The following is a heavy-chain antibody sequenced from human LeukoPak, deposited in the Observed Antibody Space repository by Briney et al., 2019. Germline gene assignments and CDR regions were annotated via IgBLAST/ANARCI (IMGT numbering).Heavy chain of an antibody. CDR2: ISGSGGST. CDR3: AKDQYDSQGI. CDR1: GFTFSTYW. D-gene: IGHD3-16*01. V-gene: IGHV3-23*01. J-gene: IGHJ3*02. Sequence: GGSLRLSCAASGFTFSTYWMSWVRQAPGKGLEWVSAISGSGGSTYYADSVNGRFTSSRDNSKNTLYLQMNSLRAEDTAVYYCAKDQYDSQGIWGQGTMVTVSS.